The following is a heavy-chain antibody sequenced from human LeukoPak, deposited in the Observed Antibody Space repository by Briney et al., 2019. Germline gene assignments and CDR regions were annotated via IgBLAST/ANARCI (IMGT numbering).Heavy chain of an antibody. J-gene: IGHJ4*02. V-gene: IGHV4-34*01. Sequence: SETLSLTCAVYGGSFSGYYWSWIRQPPGKGLEWIGEINHSGSTNYNPSLKSRVTISVDTSKNQFSLKLSSVTAADTAVYYCASRGWSCSGGSCYHGFNYWGQGTLVTVSS. CDR1: GGSFSGYY. CDR2: INHSGST. CDR3: ASRGWSCSGGSCYHGFNY. D-gene: IGHD2-15*01.